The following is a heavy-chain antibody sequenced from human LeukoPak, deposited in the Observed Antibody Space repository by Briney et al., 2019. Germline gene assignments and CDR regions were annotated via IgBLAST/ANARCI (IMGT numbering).Heavy chain of an antibody. Sequence: GGSLSLSCAASGFTFCSYAMHWVRQAPGKGLEWVAVISYDGSNNYYAASVKGRFTISRDNSKNTLYLQMNSLRAEDTAVYYCARKNWFDPWGQGTLVTVSS. CDR1: GFTFCSYA. J-gene: IGHJ5*02. CDR2: ISYDGSNN. V-gene: IGHV3-30-3*01. CDR3: ARKNWFDP.